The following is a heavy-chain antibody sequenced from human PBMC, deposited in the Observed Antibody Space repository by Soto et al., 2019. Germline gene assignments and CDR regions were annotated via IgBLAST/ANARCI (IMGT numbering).Heavy chain of an antibody. CDR2: INPSGGST. J-gene: IGHJ4*02. CDR1: GYTFTSYY. D-gene: IGHD6-19*01. CDR3: ALIAVAGRGSDY. Sequence: QVQLVQSGAEVKKPGASMKVSCKASGYTFTSYYMHWVRQAPGQGLEWMGIINPSGGSTSYAQKFQGRVTMTRDTSTSTVYMELSSLRSEDTAVYYCALIAVAGRGSDYWGQGTLVTVSS. V-gene: IGHV1-46*03.